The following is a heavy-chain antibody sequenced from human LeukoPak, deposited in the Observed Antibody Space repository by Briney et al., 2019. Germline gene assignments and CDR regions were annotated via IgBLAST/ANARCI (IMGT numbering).Heavy chain of an antibody. Sequence: QPGGSLRLSCAASGFTFSSYAMSWVSQAPGKGLEWVSAISGSGGSTYYADSVKGRFTISRDNSKNTLYLQMNSLRAEDTAVYYCAKGPFRDGYNSDCWGQGTLVTVSS. D-gene: IGHD5-24*01. V-gene: IGHV3-23*01. J-gene: IGHJ4*02. CDR3: AKGPFRDGYNSDC. CDR1: GFTFSSYA. CDR2: ISGSGGST.